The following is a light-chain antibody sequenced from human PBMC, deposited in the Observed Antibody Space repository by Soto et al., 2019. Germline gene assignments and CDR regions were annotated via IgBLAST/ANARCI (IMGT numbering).Light chain of an antibody. CDR2: DAS. CDR1: HSIINY. J-gene: IGKJ1*01. V-gene: IGKV3-11*01. Sequence: EIVLTQSPATLSLSPGERATLSCRACHSIINYLAWYQQKPGQAPRLLIYDASNRATGIPARFSGSGSGTDFTLTISSLEPEDFAVYYCQQRSNWPWTFGQGTKVEIK. CDR3: QQRSNWPWT.